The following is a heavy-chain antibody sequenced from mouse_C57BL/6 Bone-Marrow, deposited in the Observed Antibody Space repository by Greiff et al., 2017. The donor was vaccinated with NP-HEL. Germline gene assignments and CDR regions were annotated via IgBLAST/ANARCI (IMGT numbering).Heavy chain of an antibody. V-gene: IGHV1-4*01. J-gene: IGHJ4*01. Sequence: VQLQESGAELARPGASVKMFCKASGYTFTSYTMHWVKQRPGQGLEWIGYINPSSGYTKYNQKFKDKATLTADKSSSTAYMQLSSLTSEDSAVYYCARTNIYYDYDVLAMDYWGQGTSVTVSS. CDR1: GYTFTSYT. CDR2: INPSSGYT. CDR3: ARTNIYYDYDVLAMDY. D-gene: IGHD2-4*01.